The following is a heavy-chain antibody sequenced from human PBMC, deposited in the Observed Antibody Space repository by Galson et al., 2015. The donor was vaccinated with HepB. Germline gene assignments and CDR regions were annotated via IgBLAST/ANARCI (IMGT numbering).Heavy chain of an antibody. CDR1: GGTFSSYA. Sequence: SVKVSCKASGGTFSSYAISWVRQAPGQGLEWMGWIIPIFGTANYAQKFQGRVTITADESTSTAYMELSSLRSEDTAVYYCASDLAYCGGDCYWYFDLWGRGTLVTVSS. D-gene: IGHD2-21*01. CDR3: ASDLAYCGGDCYWYFDL. CDR2: IIPIFGTA. J-gene: IGHJ2*01. V-gene: IGHV1-69*13.